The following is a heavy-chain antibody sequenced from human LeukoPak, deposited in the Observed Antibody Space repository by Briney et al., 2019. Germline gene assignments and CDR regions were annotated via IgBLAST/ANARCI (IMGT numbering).Heavy chain of an antibody. D-gene: IGHD2-15*01. CDR3: ARQLQGFYFDY. CDR1: GGSISSYY. V-gene: IGHV4-59*08. J-gene: IGHJ4*02. CDR2: IYYSGST. Sequence: SETLSLTCTVSGGSISSYYWSWIRQPPGKGLEWIGYIYYSGSTNYNPSLKSRVTISVDTSKNQFSLKLSSVTAADTAVFYCARQLQGFYFDYWGQGTLVTVSS.